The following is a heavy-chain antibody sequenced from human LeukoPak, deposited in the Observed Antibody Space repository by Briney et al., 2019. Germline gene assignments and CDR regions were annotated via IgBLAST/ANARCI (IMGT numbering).Heavy chain of an antibody. J-gene: IGHJ6*02. V-gene: IGHV3-74*01. Sequence: PGGSLRLSCAASGFTFSSYWMHWVRQAPGKGLVWVSRINSDGSSTSYADSVKGRFTISRDNAKNTLYLQMNSLRAEDTAVYYRARDLRSVAGDYYGMDVWGQGTTVTVSS. CDR1: GFTFSSYW. D-gene: IGHD6-19*01. CDR3: ARDLRSVAGDYYGMDV. CDR2: INSDGSST.